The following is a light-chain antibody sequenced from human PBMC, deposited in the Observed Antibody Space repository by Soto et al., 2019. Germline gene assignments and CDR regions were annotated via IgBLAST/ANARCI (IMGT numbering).Light chain of an antibody. J-gene: IGLJ2*01. CDR2: NNN. CDR1: TSNIGANYD. CDR3: QSYDSSLSGVV. V-gene: IGLV1-40*01. Sequence: QAVVTQPPSVSGAPGQRVTISCTGSTSNIGANYDVHWYQQLPGTAPKLLIYNNNNRPSGVPDRFSGSKSGTSASLAITGLQAEDEADYYCQSYDSSLSGVVFGGGTKLTVL.